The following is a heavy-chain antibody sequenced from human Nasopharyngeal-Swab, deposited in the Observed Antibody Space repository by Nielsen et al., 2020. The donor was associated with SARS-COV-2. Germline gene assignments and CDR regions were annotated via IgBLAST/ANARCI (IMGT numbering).Heavy chain of an antibody. CDR2: FSYTGIT. Sequence: SETLSLTCTVSGGSISSGSIRSYYWSSIRQPPGKGLEWIGYFSYTGITNYNPSLKSRVTISVDMSKNQFSLKLSSVAAADTAVYYCAREVVGGLVDSWGQGTLVTVSS. J-gene: IGHJ4*02. D-gene: IGHD1-26*01. V-gene: IGHV4-61*01. CDR3: AREVVGGLVDS. CDR1: GGSISSGSIRSYY.